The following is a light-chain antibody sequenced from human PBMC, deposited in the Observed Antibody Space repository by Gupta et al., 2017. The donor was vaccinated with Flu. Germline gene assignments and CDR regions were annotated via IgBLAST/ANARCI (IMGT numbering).Light chain of an antibody. J-gene: IGLJ1*01. CDR3: AAWDDKRSAPV. Sequence: QSVLTQPPSASGAPGQRVTISCSGSRSNIGSNTVNWYQQLPGTAPKVVIYNNNRRPAGVPDRFSGSKSGTSAALVITGLQAEDEADYYCAAWDDKRSAPVFGTGTTVTAL. CDR1: RSNIGSNT. CDR2: NNN. V-gene: IGLV1-44*01.